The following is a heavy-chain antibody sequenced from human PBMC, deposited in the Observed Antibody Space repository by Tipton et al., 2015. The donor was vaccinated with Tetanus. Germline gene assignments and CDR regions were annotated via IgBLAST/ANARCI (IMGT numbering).Heavy chain of an antibody. D-gene: IGHD3-9*01. J-gene: IGHJ2*01. Sequence: QLVQSGAEVYKPGESLKISCKPSGYNFSIYWIGWVRQMPGKGLEWMGVINPTDYQTSYNPSFEGQVTISADRSINTAYLQWTSLQTSDTAMYFRARRRSAILSGSYHWYFDIWGRGALVTVSS. CDR3: ARRRSAILSGSYHWYFDI. CDR1: GYNFSIYW. CDR2: INPTDYQT. V-gene: IGHV5-51*01.